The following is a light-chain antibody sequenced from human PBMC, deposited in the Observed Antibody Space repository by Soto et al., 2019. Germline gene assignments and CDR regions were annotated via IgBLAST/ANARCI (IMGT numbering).Light chain of an antibody. V-gene: IGLV2-14*01. CDR1: SSDIGHPNNYNY. Sequence: QSVLTQPASVSGSPGQSITIPCTGTSSDIGHPNNYNYVSWYQQHPGKAPKPLILGVSNRPSGISGRFSGSKSDNTASLTISGLEPEAEADYDCLSYTGSTTTHLVLGGGTKVTVL. J-gene: IGLJ2*01. CDR3: LSYTGSTTTHLV. CDR2: GVS.